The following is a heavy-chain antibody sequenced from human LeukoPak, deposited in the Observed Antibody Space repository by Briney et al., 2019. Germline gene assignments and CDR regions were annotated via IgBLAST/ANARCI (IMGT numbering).Heavy chain of an antibody. CDR2: IYYSGGT. Sequence: SETLSLTCTISGGPISSYYWSWLRQPPGKGLEWIGYIYYSGGTSYNPSLKSRVTISIDTSKNQFSLRLSSVTAADTAVYYRAREGHIWFGDLGNVWGEGTTVTVSS. CDR1: GGPISSYY. J-gene: IGHJ6*04. D-gene: IGHD3-10*01. CDR3: AREGHIWFGDLGNV. V-gene: IGHV4-59*01.